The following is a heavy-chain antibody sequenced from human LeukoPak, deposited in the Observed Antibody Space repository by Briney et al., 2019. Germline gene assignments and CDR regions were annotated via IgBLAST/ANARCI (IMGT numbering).Heavy chain of an antibody. D-gene: IGHD2-21*02. Sequence: ASVKVSCKASGFTFTGYYIHWVRQAPGQGLEWMGYINPHSGGTSSPQKFQGRVTMTTDTSISAASMELSSLISDDTAMYYCVREGNELLSNNFDYWGQGTLVTVSS. J-gene: IGHJ4*02. CDR1: GFTFTGYY. CDR2: INPHSGGT. V-gene: IGHV1-2*02. CDR3: VREGNELLSNNFDY.